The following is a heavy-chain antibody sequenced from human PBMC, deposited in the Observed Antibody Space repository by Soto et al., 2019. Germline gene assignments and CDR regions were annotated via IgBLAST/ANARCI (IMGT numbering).Heavy chain of an antibody. J-gene: IGHJ3*02. V-gene: IGHV3-23*01. CDR3: AKDMYYGSGSYRFNAFDI. CDR1: GFTFSSYA. CDR2: ISGSGGST. Sequence: GGSLRLSCAASGFTFSSYAMSWVRQAPGKGLEWVSAISGSGGSTYYADYVKGRFTISRDNSKNTLYLQMNSLRAEDTAVYYCAKDMYYGSGSYRFNAFDIWGQGTMVTVSS. D-gene: IGHD3-10*01.